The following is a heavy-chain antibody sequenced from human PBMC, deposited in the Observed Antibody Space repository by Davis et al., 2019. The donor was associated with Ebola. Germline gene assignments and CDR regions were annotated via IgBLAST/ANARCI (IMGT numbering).Heavy chain of an antibody. V-gene: IGHV5-51*01. Sequence: GESLKISCKGSGYTFSNNWIAWVRQMPGEGLEWMGIIYPDDSDVRYSPSFQGQVTISDDESTNTAFLQWSSLQASDTAVYYCARQTDVAGMDVWGQGTTVTVS. CDR1: GYTFSNNW. CDR3: ARQTDVAGMDV. J-gene: IGHJ6*02. CDR2: IYPDDSDV. D-gene: IGHD3-16*01.